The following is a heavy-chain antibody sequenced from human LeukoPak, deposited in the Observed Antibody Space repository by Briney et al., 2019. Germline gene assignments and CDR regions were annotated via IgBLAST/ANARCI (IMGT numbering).Heavy chain of an antibody. J-gene: IGHJ2*01. D-gene: IGHD5-18*01. V-gene: IGHV3-7*01. CDR3: AGGYSYGHWYFDL. Sequence: PGGSLRLSCADSGFTFSNYWMSWVRQAPEKGQEWVANIKRDGSEKYYVDSVKGRFTTSRDNAKNSLYLQMNSLRAEDTAVYYCAGGYSYGHWYFDLWGRGTLVTVSS. CDR2: IKRDGSEK. CDR1: GFTFSNYW.